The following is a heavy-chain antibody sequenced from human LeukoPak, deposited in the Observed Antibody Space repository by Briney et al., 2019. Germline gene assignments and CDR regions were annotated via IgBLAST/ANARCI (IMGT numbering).Heavy chain of an antibody. J-gene: IGHJ4*02. CDR2: ISSSSSYI. V-gene: IGHV3-21*01. CDR1: GFAFSSYA. CDR3: ARKDYFDY. Sequence: GGSLRLSCVASGFAFSSYAMYWVRQAPGKGLEWVSSISSSSSYIYYADSVKGRFTISRDNAKNSLYLQMNSLRAEDTAVYYCARKDYFDYWGRGTLVTVSS.